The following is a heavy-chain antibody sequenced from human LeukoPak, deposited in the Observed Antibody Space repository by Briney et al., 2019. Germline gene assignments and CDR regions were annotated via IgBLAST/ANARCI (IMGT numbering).Heavy chain of an antibody. J-gene: IGHJ3*02. CDR1: GGSIGSSSYY. V-gene: IGHV4-39*01. Sequence: SSETLSLTCTVSGGSIGSSSYYWGWIRQPPGKGLEWIGRIYYSGSTCYNPSLNSRVTISVDTSKNQFSLKLSSVTAADTAVYYCARRVAATDAFDIWGQGTMVTVSS. D-gene: IGHD2-15*01. CDR2: IYYSGST. CDR3: ARRVAATDAFDI.